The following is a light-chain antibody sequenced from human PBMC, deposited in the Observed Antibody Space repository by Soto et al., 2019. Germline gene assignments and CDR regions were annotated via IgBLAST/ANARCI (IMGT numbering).Light chain of an antibody. J-gene: IGLJ2*01. CDR2: RNX. CDR3: ATWDDSLSGVV. V-gene: IGLV1-47*01. Sequence: QSVLTQPPSASGTPGQRVTISCSGSSSNIGSNYVYWYQQLPKTAPQLLIYRNXQRPSGVPDRXXXXXXXXXAXXXISGLRSEDEADYYCATWDDSLSGVVFGGGTKVTVL. CDR1: SSNIGSNY.